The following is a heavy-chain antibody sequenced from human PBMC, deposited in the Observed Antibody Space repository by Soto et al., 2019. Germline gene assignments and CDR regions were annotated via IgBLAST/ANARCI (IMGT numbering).Heavy chain of an antibody. D-gene: IGHD3-22*01. CDR1: GYTFTSYD. V-gene: IGHV1-8*01. Sequence: QVQLVQSGAEVKKPGASVKVSCKASGYTFTSYDINWVRQATGQGLEWMGWMNPNSGNTGYAQKFQGRVTMTRNTTXTXXYMELSSLRSEDTAVYYCARVGDYYDSSGYYYVDYWGQGTLVTVSS. CDR2: MNPNSGNT. CDR3: ARVGDYYDSSGYYYVDY. J-gene: IGHJ4*02.